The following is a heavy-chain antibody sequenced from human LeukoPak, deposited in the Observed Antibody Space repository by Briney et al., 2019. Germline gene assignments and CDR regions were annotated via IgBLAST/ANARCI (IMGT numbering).Heavy chain of an antibody. D-gene: IGHD3-3*01. V-gene: IGHV3-23*01. Sequence: GGSLRLSCSTSGFTFRAYAMSWVRQAPGKGLEWVSGISGSGDNTYYADSVKGRFTISRDNAKNSLSLQMNSLRVDDTAVYHCARDASAYYWGQGALVTVSS. CDR3: ARDASAYY. CDR1: GFTFRAYA. J-gene: IGHJ4*02. CDR2: ISGSGDNT.